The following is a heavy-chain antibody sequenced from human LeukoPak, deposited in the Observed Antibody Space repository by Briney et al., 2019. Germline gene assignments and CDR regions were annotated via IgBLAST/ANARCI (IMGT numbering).Heavy chain of an antibody. J-gene: IGHJ4*02. Sequence: PGGSLRLSCVASGFTFSTYWMSWVRQAPGKGLEWVANIKQDGGETYYVDSVKGRFTISRDNAKNSLYLQMNGLRAEDTGVYYCARDRGADRFDYWGQGTLVTVSS. CDR1: GFTFSTYW. V-gene: IGHV3-7*01. CDR3: ARDRGADRFDY. CDR2: IKQDGGET. D-gene: IGHD3-10*01.